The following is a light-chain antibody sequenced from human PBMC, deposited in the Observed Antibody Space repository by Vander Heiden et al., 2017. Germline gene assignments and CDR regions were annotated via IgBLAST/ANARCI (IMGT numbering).Light chain of an antibody. CDR1: QSVSSSY. Sequence: EILLPHSPGTLPLSPVLRAPPSCRASQSVSSSYLAWYQQVPGQAPGLLVYGAASRATGIPDRSSGRGSGTGFTLTISRLEPENFAVYYCQQDGSSTLTFGQGTRLEIK. CDR3: QQDGSSTLT. J-gene: IGKJ5*01. V-gene: IGKV3-20*01. CDR2: GAA.